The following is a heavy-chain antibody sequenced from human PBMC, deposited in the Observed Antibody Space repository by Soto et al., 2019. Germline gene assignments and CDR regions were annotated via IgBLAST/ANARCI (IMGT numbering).Heavy chain of an antibody. Sequence: PSETLSLTCTVSGGSVSSGNYYWSWIRQPPGEGLEWIGYFYYTGSINYNPSLKSRVTISIDASKNQFSLRLSSVTAADTAVYYCARITSYSEATYDSHFEDWGQGTLVTVSS. D-gene: IGHD3-16*01. V-gene: IGHV4-61*01. CDR1: GGSVSSGNYY. J-gene: IGHJ4*02. CDR3: ARITSYSEATYDSHFED. CDR2: FYYTGSI.